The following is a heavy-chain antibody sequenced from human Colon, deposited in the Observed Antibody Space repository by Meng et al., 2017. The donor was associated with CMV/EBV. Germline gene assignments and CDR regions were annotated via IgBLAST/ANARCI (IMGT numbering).Heavy chain of an antibody. D-gene: IGHD2-2*01. CDR2: VFFSGSI. V-gene: IGHV4-59*01. J-gene: IGHJ4*02. CDR1: RGSISSYY. Sequence: GSLRLSCNVSRGSISSYYWSWVRQSPGKGLEWIGYVFFSGSINYNPSLKSRVTISVDTYRNKFSLRLTSVTAADTAVYYCAGQRKEHCSGTGCPLDFWGQGTLVTVSS. CDR3: AGQRKEHCSGTGCPLDF.